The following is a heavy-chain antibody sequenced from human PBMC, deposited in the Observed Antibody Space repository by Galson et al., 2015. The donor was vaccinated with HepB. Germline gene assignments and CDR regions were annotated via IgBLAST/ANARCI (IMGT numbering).Heavy chain of an antibody. CDR3: ARRHSRFDSRGWVGFDY. Sequence: QSGAEVKKPRESLRISCDASGYTFIDYWIGWVRQMPGKGLDWMGIIDPFDSDATYSPSFEGQVTISVDTSTTTAYLQWSSLRASDTAIYYCARRHSRFDSRGWVGFDYWGQRTLVTVSS. J-gene: IGHJ4*02. CDR1: GYTFIDYW. CDR2: IDPFDSDA. V-gene: IGHV5-51*01. D-gene: IGHD6-19*01.